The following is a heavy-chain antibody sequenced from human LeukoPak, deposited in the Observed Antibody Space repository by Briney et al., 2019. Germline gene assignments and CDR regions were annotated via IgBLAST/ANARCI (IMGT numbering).Heavy chain of an antibody. CDR3: AKGARGVTAVDY. J-gene: IGHJ4*02. Sequence: GRSLRLSCAASGFTFSSYGMHWVRQAPGKGLEWVAVISYDGSNKYYADSVKGRFTISRDNSKNTLYLQMNSLRAEDTAVYYCAKGARGVTAVDYWVQGTLVTVSS. CDR1: GFTFSSYG. CDR2: ISYDGSNK. D-gene: IGHD2-21*02. V-gene: IGHV3-30*18.